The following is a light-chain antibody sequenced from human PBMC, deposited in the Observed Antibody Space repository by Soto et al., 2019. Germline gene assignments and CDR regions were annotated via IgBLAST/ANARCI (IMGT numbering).Light chain of an antibody. CDR2: HND. J-gene: IGLJ1*01. CDR1: SSNIGSNT. Sequence: QSVLTQPPSASGTPGQIVTISCSGRSSNIGSNTVDWHRQLPGTAPKLLIYHNDQRPSGVPDRFSGSKSGTSASLAISGLQSEDEADFFCAAWDDSLNVYVFGTGTRSPS. CDR3: AAWDDSLNVYV. V-gene: IGLV1-44*01.